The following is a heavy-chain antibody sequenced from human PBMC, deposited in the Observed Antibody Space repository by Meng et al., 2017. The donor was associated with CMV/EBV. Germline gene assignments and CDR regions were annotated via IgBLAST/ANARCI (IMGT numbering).Heavy chain of an antibody. D-gene: IGHD6-13*01. J-gene: IGHJ3*02. CDR2: IIPILGIA. V-gene: IGHV1-69*02. CDR3: ARLLIIAAAGRNAFDI. CDR1: GGIFSSYT. Sequence: SVKVSCKASGGIFSSYTISWVRQAPGQGLEWMGRIIPILGIANYAQKFQGRVTITADKSTSTAYMELSSLRSEDTAVYYCARLLIIAAAGRNAFDIWGQGTMVTVSS.